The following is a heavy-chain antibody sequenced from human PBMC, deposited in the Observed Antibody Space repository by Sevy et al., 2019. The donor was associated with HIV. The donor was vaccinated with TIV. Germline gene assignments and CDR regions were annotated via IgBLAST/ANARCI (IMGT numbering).Heavy chain of an antibody. Sequence: GGALRLSCAASGFTFSNYWMSWVRQAPGKGLEWVANIKQDGSEKYYVDSVKGRFTISRDNAKNVLSLQMNSLRAGDTAMYYCARDKGQGWFDPWGQGTLVTVSS. V-gene: IGHV3-7*01. CDR3: ARDKGQGWFDP. CDR2: IKQDGSEK. J-gene: IGHJ5*02. CDR1: GFTFSNYW.